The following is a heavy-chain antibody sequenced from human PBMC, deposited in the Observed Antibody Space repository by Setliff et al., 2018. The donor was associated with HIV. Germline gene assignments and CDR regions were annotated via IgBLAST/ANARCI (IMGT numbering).Heavy chain of an antibody. J-gene: IGHJ6*03. Sequence: SETLSLTCSVSGGSISSHYWSWIRQPPGKGLELIGYIYYIGGTNYNPSLKSRVTISIDTSKSQSSLKLTSVSAADTAIYYCARVPYPADYYMDVWGKGTTVTVSS. CDR1: GGSISSHY. D-gene: IGHD6-19*01. CDR2: IYYIGGT. V-gene: IGHV4-59*11. CDR3: ARVPYPADYYMDV.